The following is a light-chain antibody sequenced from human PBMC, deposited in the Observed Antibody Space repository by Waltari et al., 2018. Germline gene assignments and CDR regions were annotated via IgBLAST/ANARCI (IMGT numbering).Light chain of an antibody. V-gene: IGLV2-14*03. CDR3: SSYGGSTLSV. CDR1: SSDVGRYNY. Sequence: QSALTQPASVSGSPGQSITISCTGTSSDVGRYNYVSWYQQHPGKAPKLLIYDVSNRPSGVPDRFSGSKSGNTASLTVSGLQAEDEADYYCSSYGGSTLSVFGSGTKVTVL. CDR2: DVS. J-gene: IGLJ1*01.